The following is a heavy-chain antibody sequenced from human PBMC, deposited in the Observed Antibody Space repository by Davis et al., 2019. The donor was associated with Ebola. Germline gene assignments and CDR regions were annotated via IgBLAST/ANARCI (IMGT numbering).Heavy chain of an antibody. V-gene: IGHV4-30-4*02. CDR3: ARDNEGYYYGSGSYYNTIDY. CDR2: IYYSGST. Sequence: PSETLSLTCTVSGGSISSGDYYWSWIRQPPGKGLEWIGYIYYSGSTYYNPSLKSRVTISVDTSKNQFSLKLSSVTAADTAVYYCARDNEGYYYGSGSYYNTIDYWGQGTLVTVSS. J-gene: IGHJ4*02. D-gene: IGHD3-10*01. CDR1: GGSISSGDYY.